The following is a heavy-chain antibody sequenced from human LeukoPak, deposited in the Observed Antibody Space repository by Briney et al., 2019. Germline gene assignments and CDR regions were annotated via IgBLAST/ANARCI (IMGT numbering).Heavy chain of an antibody. CDR3: ARGGGYGSGSYIDY. D-gene: IGHD3-10*01. Sequence: PGGSLRLSCAASGFTFSSYGMHWVRQAPGKGLEWVAFIRYDGSNKYYADSVKGRFTISRDNSKNTVDFQMNNLRAEDTAFYYCARGGGYGSGSYIDYWGRGTLVTVSS. J-gene: IGHJ4*02. CDR1: GFTFSSYG. V-gene: IGHV3-30*02. CDR2: IRYDGSNK.